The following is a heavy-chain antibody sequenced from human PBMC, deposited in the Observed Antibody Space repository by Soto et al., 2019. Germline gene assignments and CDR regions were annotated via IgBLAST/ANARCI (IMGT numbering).Heavy chain of an antibody. CDR1: GFTFSGYA. V-gene: IGHV3-23*01. J-gene: IGHJ4*02. D-gene: IGHD5-12*01. CDR2: ISGSGGST. CDR3: AKDTSRWLQYPSFDY. Sequence: TGGSLRLSCAASGFTFSGYAMSWVRQAPGKGLEWVSAISGSGGSTYYADSVKGRFTISRDNSKNTLYLQMNSLRAEDTAVYYCAKDTSRWLQYPSFDYWGQGTLVTVSS.